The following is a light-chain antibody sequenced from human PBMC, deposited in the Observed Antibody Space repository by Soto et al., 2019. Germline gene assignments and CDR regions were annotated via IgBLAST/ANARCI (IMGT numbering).Light chain of an antibody. CDR3: QQRSNWPPLT. CDR1: QKVSSY. J-gene: IGKJ4*01. Sequence: EIVLTQSPGTLSLSPGERATLSCRASQKVSSYLAWYQQKPGQAPRLLIYDASNRATGIPARFSGSGSGTDFTLTISSLEPEDFAVYYCQQRSNWPPLTFGGGTKVDIK. V-gene: IGKV3-11*01. CDR2: DAS.